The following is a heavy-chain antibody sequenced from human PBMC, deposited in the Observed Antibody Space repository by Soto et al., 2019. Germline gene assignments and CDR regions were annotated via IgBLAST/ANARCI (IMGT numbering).Heavy chain of an antibody. CDR2: ISYDGSNK. D-gene: IGHD6-19*01. Sequence: QVQLVESGGGVVKPGRSLRLSCAASGFTFSSYGMHWVRQAPGKGLEWVAVISYDGSNKYYADSVKGRFTISRDNSKNTLYLQMNSLRAEDTAVYYCAKECADSSGFDYWGQGTLVTVSS. V-gene: IGHV3-30*18. CDR3: AKECADSSGFDY. CDR1: GFTFSSYG. J-gene: IGHJ4*02.